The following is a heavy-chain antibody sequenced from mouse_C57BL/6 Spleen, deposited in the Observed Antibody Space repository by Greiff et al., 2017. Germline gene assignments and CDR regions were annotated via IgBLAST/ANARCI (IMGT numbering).Heavy chain of an antibody. CDR3: ARDWERYFDY. D-gene: IGHD4-1*01. V-gene: IGHV1-55*01. J-gene: IGHJ2*01. CDR2: IYPGSGST. Sequence: SGAELVKPGASVKMSCKASGYTFTSYWITWVKQRPGQGLEWIGDIYPGSGSTNYNEKFKSKATLTVDTSSSTAYMQLSSLTSEDSAVYYCARDWERYFDYWGQGTTLTVSS. CDR1: GYTFTSYW.